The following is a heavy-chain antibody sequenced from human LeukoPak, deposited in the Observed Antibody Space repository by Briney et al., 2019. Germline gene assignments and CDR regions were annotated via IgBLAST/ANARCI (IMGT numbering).Heavy chain of an antibody. J-gene: IGHJ3*02. CDR2: ISGSGGGT. Sequence: GGSLRLSCEASGVTFSSYVMSWVCQAPGKGPEWVSGISGSGGGTYYADSAKGRFAISRDNSKNTLYLQMNSLRAEDTAVYYCVQEGPRGLAFDIWGQGTKVTVSS. CDR3: VQEGPRGLAFDI. V-gene: IGHV3-23*01. CDR1: GVTFSSYV.